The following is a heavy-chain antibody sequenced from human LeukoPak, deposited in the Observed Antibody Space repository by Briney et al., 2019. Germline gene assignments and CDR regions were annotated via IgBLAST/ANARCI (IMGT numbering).Heavy chain of an antibody. D-gene: IGHD3-16*01. V-gene: IGHV3-7*01. CDR3: ARENDQGFDY. J-gene: IGHJ4*02. CDR1: GFTFSSYW. Sequence: PGGSLRLSCAASGFTFSSYWMSWVRQAPGKGLEWVANIKHDGSDKYYVDSVKGRFTISRDNAENSLYLQVNSLRAEDTAVYYCARENDQGFDYWGQGTLVTVSS. CDR2: IKHDGSDK.